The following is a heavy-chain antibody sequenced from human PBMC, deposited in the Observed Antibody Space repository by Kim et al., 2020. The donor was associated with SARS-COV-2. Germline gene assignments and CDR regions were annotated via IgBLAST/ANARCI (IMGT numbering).Heavy chain of an antibody. CDR2: ISSSSSYI. D-gene: IGHD3-10*01. J-gene: IGHJ4*02. V-gene: IGHV3-21*01. CDR3: ARDLGSMVRGVIF. Sequence: GGSLRLSCAASGFTFSSYSMNWVRQAPGKGLEWVSSISSSSSYIYYADSVKGRFTISRDNAKNSLYLQMNSLRAEDTAVYYCARDLGSMVRGVIFWGQGTLVTVSS. CDR1: GFTFSSYS.